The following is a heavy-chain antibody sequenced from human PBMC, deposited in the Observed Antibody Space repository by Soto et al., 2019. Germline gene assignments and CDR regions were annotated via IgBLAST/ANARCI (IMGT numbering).Heavy chain of an antibody. J-gene: IGHJ6*02. CDR2: IYYSGST. Sequence: PSETLSLTCTVSGGSISSYYWSWIRQPPGKGLEWIGYIYYSGSTNYSPSLKSRVTISVDTSKNQFSLKLSSVTAADTAVYYCAREGGSSYPGYYYGMDVWGQGTTVTVSS. CDR3: AREGGSSYPGYYYGMDV. CDR1: GGSISSYY. V-gene: IGHV4-59*01. D-gene: IGHD6-13*01.